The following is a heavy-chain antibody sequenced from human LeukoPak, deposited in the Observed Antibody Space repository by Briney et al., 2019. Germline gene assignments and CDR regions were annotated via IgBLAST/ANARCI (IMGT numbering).Heavy chain of an antibody. CDR1: GFTFSSYG. CDR3: AKDTKYSSGWSDAFDI. CDR2: ISYDGSNK. Sequence: GRSLRLSCAASGFTFSSYGMHWVRQAPGKGLEWVAVISYDGSNKYYADSVKGRFTISRDSSKNTLYLQMNSLRAEDTAVYYCAKDTKYSSGWSDAFDIWGQGTMVTVSS. J-gene: IGHJ3*02. D-gene: IGHD6-19*01. V-gene: IGHV3-30*18.